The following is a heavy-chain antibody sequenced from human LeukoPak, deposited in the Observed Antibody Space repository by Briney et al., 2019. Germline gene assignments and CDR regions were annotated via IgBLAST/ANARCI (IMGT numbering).Heavy chain of an antibody. Sequence: PSETLSLTCTVSGASISGSGYYWGWIRQPPGKGLEWIGSIYSSGSTYYNPSLKSRVTISVDTSKNQFSLKLSSVTAADTAVYYCARDLKHNWFDPWGQGTLVTVSS. CDR3: ARDLKHNWFDP. J-gene: IGHJ5*02. CDR2: IYSSGST. CDR1: GASISGSGYY. V-gene: IGHV4-39*07.